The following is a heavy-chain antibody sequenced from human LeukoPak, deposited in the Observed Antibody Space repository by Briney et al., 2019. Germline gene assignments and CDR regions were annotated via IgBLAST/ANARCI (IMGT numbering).Heavy chain of an antibody. J-gene: IGHJ4*02. Sequence: GESLKISCKGSGYSFSYYWIGWVRQMPGKGLEWMGIIYPGDSDTRYSPSCQGQVTISADKSISTAYLQWSRLKASGTAMYYCARRGHKVATTSLDYWGQGTLVTVSS. CDR1: GYSFSYYW. CDR3: ARRGHKVATTSLDY. CDR2: IYPGDSDT. D-gene: IGHD5-12*01. V-gene: IGHV5-51*01.